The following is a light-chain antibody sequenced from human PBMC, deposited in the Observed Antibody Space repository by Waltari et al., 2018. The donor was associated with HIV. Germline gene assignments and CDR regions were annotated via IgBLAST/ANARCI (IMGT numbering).Light chain of an antibody. CDR1: VRVIYG. Sequence: DIQMTQSPSTVSASVGDRVTISCRASVRVIYGVAWYQQKPGKAPKLLISKASLLETGVPERFSGSCSATDFTLTIRSVQPDDFATYFCQHYMKYSPTFGQGTKVEF. CDR2: KAS. J-gene: IGKJ1*01. V-gene: IGKV1-5*03. CDR3: QHYMKYSPT.